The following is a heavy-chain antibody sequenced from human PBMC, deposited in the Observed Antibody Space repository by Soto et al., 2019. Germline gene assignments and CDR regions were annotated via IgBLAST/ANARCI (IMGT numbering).Heavy chain of an antibody. J-gene: IGHJ4*02. D-gene: IGHD3-16*01. CDR2: IWYDGSNK. CDR1: GFTFSSYG. Sequence: GGSLRLSCAASGFTFSSYGMHWVRQAPGKGLEWVAVIWYDGSNKYYADSVKGRFTISRDNSKNTLYLQMNSLRAEDTAVYYCARDHDFNPTPKKLKWSPYYFDYWGQGTLVTVSS. CDR3: ARDHDFNPTPKKLKWSPYYFDY. V-gene: IGHV3-33*01.